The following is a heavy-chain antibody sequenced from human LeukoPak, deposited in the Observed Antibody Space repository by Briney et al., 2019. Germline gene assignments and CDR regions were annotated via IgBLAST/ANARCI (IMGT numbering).Heavy chain of an antibody. CDR2: ISAYNGNT. CDR3: ARSEYYYDSSGYSYYYYGMDV. V-gene: IGHV1-18*01. Sequence: GASVKVSCKASGYTFTSYGISWVRQAPGQGLEWMGWISAYNGNTNYAQKLQGRVTMTTDTSTSTAYMELRSLRSDDTAVYYCARSEYYYDSSGYSYYYYGMDVWGQGTTVTVSS. CDR1: GYTFTSYG. D-gene: IGHD3-22*01. J-gene: IGHJ6*02.